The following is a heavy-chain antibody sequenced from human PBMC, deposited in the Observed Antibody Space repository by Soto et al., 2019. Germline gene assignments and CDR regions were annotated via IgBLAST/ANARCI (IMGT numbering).Heavy chain of an antibody. CDR1: GFTFSSYA. CDR2: VSGSGGST. V-gene: IGHV3-23*01. CDR3: SKDRGQSSGADY. D-gene: IGHD2-15*01. J-gene: IGHJ4*02. Sequence: EVQLLESGGGLVQPGGSLRLSCAASGFTFSSYAMSWVRQAPGKGLEWVSAVSGSGGSTYYADSVKGRFTISRDNSKNTLYLQMKSLRVEDTGVYYCSKDRGQSSGADYWGQGNLVTVSS.